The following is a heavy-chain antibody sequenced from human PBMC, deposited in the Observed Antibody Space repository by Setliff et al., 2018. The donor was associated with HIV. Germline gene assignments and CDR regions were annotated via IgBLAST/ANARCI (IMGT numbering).Heavy chain of an antibody. D-gene: IGHD4-4*01. CDR2: IWYDGSNK. CDR1: GFTFSSYG. V-gene: IGHV3-33*06. Sequence: GGSLRLSCAASGFTFSSYGMHWVRQAPGKGLEWVAVIWYDGSNKYYADSVKGRFTISRDNSKDTVYLQMNSLRAEDTAVYYCAKDPTIYNDYRNQGWWFDPWGQGTLVTVSS. J-gene: IGHJ5*02. CDR3: AKDPTIYNDYRNQGWWFDP.